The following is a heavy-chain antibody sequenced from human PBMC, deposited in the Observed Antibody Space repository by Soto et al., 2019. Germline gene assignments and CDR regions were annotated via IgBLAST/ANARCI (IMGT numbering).Heavy chain of an antibody. CDR2: IKSNLESGTT. Sequence: GGSLRRSCAASGFPFKTAWLSWVRQTAGQGLEWVGRIKSNLESGTTDYNAAVKGRFTVSRDDSRNTLDLEMNNLGTEDTGVYYCAKDSRGSGMTYYFGMDLWGPGTTVTVSS. CDR3: AKDSRGSGMTYYFGMDL. D-gene: IGHD3-10*01. V-gene: IGHV3-15*01. J-gene: IGHJ6*02. CDR1: GFPFKTAW.